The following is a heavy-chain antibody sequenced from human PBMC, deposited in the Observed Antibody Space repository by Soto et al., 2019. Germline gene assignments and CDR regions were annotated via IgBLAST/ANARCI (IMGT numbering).Heavy chain of an antibody. Sequence: GGSLRLSCAASGFTFSSYAMSWVRQAPGKGLEWVSAISGSGGSTYYADSVKGRFTISRDDSKNTLYLQMNSLRAEDTAVYYCAKDHVRAAGSRTFDYWGQGTLVTVSS. V-gene: IGHV3-23*01. CDR2: ISGSGGST. D-gene: IGHD6-13*01. J-gene: IGHJ4*02. CDR3: AKDHVRAAGSRTFDY. CDR1: GFTFSSYA.